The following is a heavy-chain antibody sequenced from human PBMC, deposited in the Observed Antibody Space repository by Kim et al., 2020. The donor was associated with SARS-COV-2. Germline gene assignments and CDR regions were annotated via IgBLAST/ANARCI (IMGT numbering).Heavy chain of an antibody. CDR2: ITHDGTEK. J-gene: IGHJ4*02. Sequence: GGSLRLSCAASGFTFSDNWMTWIRQAPGKGLEWVANITHDGTEKYYVNSVKGRFTVSRDNARKSVYLQMNSLRAEDTAVYYCARGRGLDSWGQGTLVTVSS. CDR1: GFTFSDNW. V-gene: IGHV3-7*01. CDR3: ARGRGLDS.